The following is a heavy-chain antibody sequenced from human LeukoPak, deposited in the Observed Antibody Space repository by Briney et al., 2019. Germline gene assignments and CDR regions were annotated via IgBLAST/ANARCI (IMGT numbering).Heavy chain of an antibody. J-gene: IGHJ4*02. CDR1: GGSVSTGSYY. CDR3: ARGILRDYYDSSGFYHRGGVGY. V-gene: IGHV4-61*09. D-gene: IGHD3-22*01. CDR2: IHTSGTM. Sequence: SQTLSLTCTVSGGSVSTGSYYWSWIRQPAGRGLEWIGHIHTSGTMNYNASLKSRVRISVETSKNQFSLRLSSVTAADTAVYFCARGILRDYYDSSGFYHRGGVGYWGQGTLVTVSS.